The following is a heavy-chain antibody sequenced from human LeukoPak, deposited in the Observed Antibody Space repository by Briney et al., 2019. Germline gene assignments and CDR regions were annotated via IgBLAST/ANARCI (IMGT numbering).Heavy chain of an antibody. CDR2: INGSWNT. CDR3: ARGRRPPGLGYYSAPGSAFDV. CDR1: GGSFSGYY. J-gene: IGHJ3*01. Sequence: SQTLSLTCALYGGSFSGYYWNWIRQSPAKGLEWIGEINGSWNTHYNPSLESRIAMSVDTPKNQFSLRLSSVTAADTAVYFCARGRRPPGLGYYSAPGSAFDVWGQGALVTVSS. D-gene: IGHD3-3*01. V-gene: IGHV4-34*01.